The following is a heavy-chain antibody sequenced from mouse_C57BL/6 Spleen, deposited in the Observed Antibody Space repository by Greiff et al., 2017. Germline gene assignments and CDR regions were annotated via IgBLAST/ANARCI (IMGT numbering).Heavy chain of an antibody. D-gene: IGHD2-3*01. Sequence: VQLQQSGAELVRPGTSVKMSCKASGYTFTNYWIGWAKQRPGHGLEWIGDIYPGGGYTNYNAKFKGKATLTADKTSSTAYMQFSSLTSEDSAIYYCARSGDDGSFAYWGQGTLVTVSA. CDR1: GYTFTNYW. J-gene: IGHJ3*01. CDR2: IYPGGGYT. CDR3: ARSGDDGSFAY. V-gene: IGHV1-63*01.